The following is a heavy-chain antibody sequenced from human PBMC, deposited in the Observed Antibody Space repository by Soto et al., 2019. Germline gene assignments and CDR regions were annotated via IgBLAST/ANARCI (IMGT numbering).Heavy chain of an antibody. V-gene: IGHV4-30-4*01. J-gene: IGHJ4*02. CDR3: VTVNLVGAAYYFDY. CDR1: GGSIRNGDYY. CDR2: VYYSGTT. D-gene: IGHD1-26*01. Sequence: ASETLSLTFTVSGGSIRNGDYYWGWIRQPPGKGLEWIGYVYYSGTTYSHPSLNSRVSISVDTSENQFSLRLTSVTAADTAVYYCVTVNLVGAAYYFDYWGPGTLVTVSS.